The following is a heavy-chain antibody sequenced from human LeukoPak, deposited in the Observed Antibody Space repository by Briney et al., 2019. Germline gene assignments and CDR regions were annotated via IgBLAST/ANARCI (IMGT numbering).Heavy chain of an antibody. Sequence: GGSLRLSCAASGFTFSSAWMHWVRQAPGTGLVWVSRITDDATTTYADSVKGRFTISRDNAKNTLYLQMNSLRAEDTAVYYCVRDRVGPDYWGQGTLVTVSS. CDR1: GFTFSSAW. V-gene: IGHV3-74*03. D-gene: IGHD1-26*01. J-gene: IGHJ4*02. CDR2: ITDDATT. CDR3: VRDRVGPDY.